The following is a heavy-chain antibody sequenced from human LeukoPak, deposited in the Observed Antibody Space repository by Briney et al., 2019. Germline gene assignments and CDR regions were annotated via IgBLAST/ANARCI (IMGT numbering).Heavy chain of an antibody. CDR3: AVAYYYGSGDAFDI. D-gene: IGHD3-10*01. Sequence: GGSLRLSCAASGFTFRSYSMNWVRQAPGKGLEWVSSINSDSNYIYYADSVQGRFTISRDNAKNSLYLQMNSLRAEDTAVYYCAVAYYYGSGDAFDIWGQGTKVTVSS. J-gene: IGHJ3*02. CDR1: GFTFRSYS. V-gene: IGHV3-21*01. CDR2: INSDSNYI.